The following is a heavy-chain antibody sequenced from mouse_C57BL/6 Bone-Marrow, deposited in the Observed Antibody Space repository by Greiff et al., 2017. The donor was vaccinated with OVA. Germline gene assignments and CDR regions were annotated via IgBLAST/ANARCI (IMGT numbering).Heavy chain of an antibody. CDR3: ERADGAWFAY. CDR2: ISSGSSTI. CDR1: GFTFSDYG. D-gene: IGHD2-3*01. Sequence: EVQLQQSGGGLVKPGGSLKLSCAASGFTFSDYGMHWVRQAPEKGLEWVAYISSGSSTIYYADTVKGRFTISRDNAKNTLFLQMTSLRSEDTAMYYCERADGAWFAYWGQGTLVTVSA. J-gene: IGHJ3*01. V-gene: IGHV5-17*01.